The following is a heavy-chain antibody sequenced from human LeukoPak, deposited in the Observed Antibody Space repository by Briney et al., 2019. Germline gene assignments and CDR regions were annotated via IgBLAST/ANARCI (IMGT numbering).Heavy chain of an antibody. Sequence: GESLKISCKGSGYSFTSYWIGWVRQMPGKGLEWMGIIYPGDSDTRYSPSFQGQVTISADKSISTAYLQWSSPKASDTAMYYCARAGSSGWYSNWFDPWGQGTLVTVSS. CDR1: GYSFTSYW. CDR2: IYPGDSDT. V-gene: IGHV5-51*01. CDR3: ARAGSSGWYSNWFDP. J-gene: IGHJ5*02. D-gene: IGHD6-19*01.